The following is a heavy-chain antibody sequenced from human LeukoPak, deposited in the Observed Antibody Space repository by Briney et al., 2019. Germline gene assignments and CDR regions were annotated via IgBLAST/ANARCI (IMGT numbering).Heavy chain of an antibody. CDR2: INPNSGGT. D-gene: IGHD1-14*01. CDR1: GYTFTDYY. V-gene: IGHV1-2*02. Sequence: ASVKVSCKASGYTFTDYYLHWVRQAPGQGLEWMGWINPNSGGTNYAQTFQGRVTMTRDTSITTAYLELSRLRSDDTAVYYCARIGYNHYLDYWSQGTLVTVSS. J-gene: IGHJ4*02. CDR3: ARIGYNHYLDY.